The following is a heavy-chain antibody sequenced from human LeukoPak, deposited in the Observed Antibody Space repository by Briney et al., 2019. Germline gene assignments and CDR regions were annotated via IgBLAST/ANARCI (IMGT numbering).Heavy chain of an antibody. J-gene: IGHJ4*02. Sequence: PGGSLRLSCAASGFTFSNYWMHWVRQAPGKGLVWVSRISSDGSSTSYADSVKGRFTISRDNAKNTLYLQMNSLRAEDTAVYYCAKSGGLAAAGDYWGQGTLVTVSS. CDR2: ISSDGSST. CDR3: AKSGGLAAAGDY. V-gene: IGHV3-74*01. CDR1: GFTFSNYW. D-gene: IGHD6-13*01.